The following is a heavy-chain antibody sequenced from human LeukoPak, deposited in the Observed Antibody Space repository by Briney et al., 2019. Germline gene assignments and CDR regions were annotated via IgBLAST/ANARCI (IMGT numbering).Heavy chain of an antibody. D-gene: IGHD2-2*01. J-gene: IGHJ4*02. CDR3: ARGYCSSTSCLPFDY. Sequence: SETLSLTCTVSGGFISSYYWSWIRQPAGKGLEWIGRIYASGSTNYNPSLKSRVTLSVDTSKNQFSLKLSSVTAADTAVYYCARGYCSSTSCLPFDYWGQGTLVTVSS. CDR1: GGFISSYY. CDR2: IYASGST. V-gene: IGHV4-4*07.